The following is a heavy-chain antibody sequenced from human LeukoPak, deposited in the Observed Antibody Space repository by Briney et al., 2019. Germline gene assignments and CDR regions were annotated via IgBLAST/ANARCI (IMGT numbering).Heavy chain of an antibody. CDR3: ARNQRRLDY. CDR2: IKEDGSDK. Sequence: GGSLRLSCAASGFTFSSTWMSWVRQAPGKGLEWVANIKEDGSDKYYVDSVKGRFTVSRDNAKDTLYLQMSSLRAEDTAVYYCARNQRRLDYWGQGTLVTVSS. D-gene: IGHD1-14*01. V-gene: IGHV3-7*01. CDR1: GFTFSSTW. J-gene: IGHJ4*02.